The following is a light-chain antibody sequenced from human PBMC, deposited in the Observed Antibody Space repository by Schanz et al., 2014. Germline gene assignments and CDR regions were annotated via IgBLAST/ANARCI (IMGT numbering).Light chain of an antibody. V-gene: IGLV3-21*02. CDR2: SDS. J-gene: IGLJ1*01. CDR3: QVWDSPSDHYV. CDR1: NIGSKS. Sequence: SYELTQPPSVSVAPGQTARITCGGDNIGSKSVHWYQQKPGQAPFLVVYSDSDRPSGIPERFSGSNSGNTATLTINRVEAGDEADYYCQVWDSPSDHYVFGSGTKVTVL.